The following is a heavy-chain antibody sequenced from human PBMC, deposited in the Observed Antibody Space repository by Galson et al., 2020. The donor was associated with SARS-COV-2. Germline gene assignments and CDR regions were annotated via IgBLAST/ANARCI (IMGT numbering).Heavy chain of an antibody. D-gene: IGHD4-4*01. CDR1: GFPFTSYA. J-gene: IGHJ6*03. CDR3: ARDLLTWQQLLHTDFYYYMDV. Sequence: GGSLRLSCAASGFPFTSYAMTWVRQAPGKGLEWVSSISWSSNYIYYADSAKGRFTIARDNARNSLYLQMNDLRAEDTAIYYCARDLLTWQQLLHTDFYYYMDVWGKGTTVTVSS. V-gene: IGHV3-21*01. CDR2: ISWSSNYI.